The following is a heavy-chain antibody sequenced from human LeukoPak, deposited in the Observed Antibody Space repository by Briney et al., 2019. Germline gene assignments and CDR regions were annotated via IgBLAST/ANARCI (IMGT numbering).Heavy chain of an antibody. CDR3: ARGEQRRRNDILTGYRLGY. CDR1: GYTFTSYD. J-gene: IGHJ4*02. Sequence: ASVKVSCMASGYTFTSYDINWVRQATGQGLEWMGWMNPNSGNTGYAQKFQGRVTMTRNTSISTAYMELSSLRSEDTAVYYCARGEQRRRNDILTGYRLGYWGQGTLVTVSS. CDR2: MNPNSGNT. V-gene: IGHV1-8*01. D-gene: IGHD3-9*01.